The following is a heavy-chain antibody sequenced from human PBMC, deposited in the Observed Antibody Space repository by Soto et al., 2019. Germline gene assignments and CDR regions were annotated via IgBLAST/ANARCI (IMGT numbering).Heavy chain of an antibody. Sequence: EVKLLESGGGLAQPGGVLRPSWVGSGFTLYRYGISWVRPGPGKGLPWILAISGNGGGTDYAHSVKGRFTISRDNSKNTVHLQMNSLRAEDTALYYGAKDTVGGYSFWSGYYSDGLDVWGQGTMVTVSS. V-gene: IGHV3-23*01. CDR3: AKDTVGGYSFWSGYYSDGLDV. J-gene: IGHJ3*01. CDR2: ISGNGGGT. D-gene: IGHD3-3*01. CDR1: GFTLYRYG.